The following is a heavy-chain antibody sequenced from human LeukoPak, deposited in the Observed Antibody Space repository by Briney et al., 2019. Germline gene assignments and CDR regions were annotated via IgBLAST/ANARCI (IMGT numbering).Heavy chain of an antibody. V-gene: IGHV4-59*01. Sequence: SETLSLTCSVSDDSITMYYWTWIRQPPGKGLEWIGYVYHTGSTNFNPSLNGRVSISRDTTNNLFSLRLRSVTAADTAVYFCARGRVSSSTWYSTYYYYFYMDVWGKGTTVTISS. CDR2: VYHTGST. D-gene: IGHD1-1*01. CDR1: DDSITMYY. CDR3: ARGRVSSSTWYSTYYYYFYMDV. J-gene: IGHJ6*03.